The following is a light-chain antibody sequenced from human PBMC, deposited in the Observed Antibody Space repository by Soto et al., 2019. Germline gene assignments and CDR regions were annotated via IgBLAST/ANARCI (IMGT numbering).Light chain of an antibody. CDR1: QSIFYISNNKNY. CDR3: QQYYTTPYT. J-gene: IGKJ2*01. Sequence: DIVMTQSPDSLALSLGERATINCKSSQSIFYISNNKNYLAWFQQRPGQPPKLLIHWASTRESGVPDRFSGSRSGTDFTLTISSLQTEDVAVYYCQQYYTTPYTFGQGTNLEIK. CDR2: WAS. V-gene: IGKV4-1*01.